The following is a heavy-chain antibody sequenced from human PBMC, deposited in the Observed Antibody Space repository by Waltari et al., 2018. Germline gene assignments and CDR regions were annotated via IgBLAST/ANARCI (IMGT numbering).Heavy chain of an antibody. CDR2: INSGEGST. Sequence: EVQLVESGGGLAKPGGSLRLSCAASGFTFSSYWMTWVRQAPGKGLEWVSAINSGEGSTYYADSVKGRFTISRDNSKNTLSLQMNSLRAEDTAVYYCAKDWATMGVWGRGVLVTVSS. V-gene: IGHV3-23*04. CDR1: GFTFSSYW. CDR3: AKDWATMGV. D-gene: IGHD5-12*01. J-gene: IGHJ4*02.